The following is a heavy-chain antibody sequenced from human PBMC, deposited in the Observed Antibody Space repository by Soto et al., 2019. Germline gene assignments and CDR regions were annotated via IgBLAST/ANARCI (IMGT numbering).Heavy chain of an antibody. D-gene: IGHD3-16*01. V-gene: IGHV3-30*03. CDR1: GFSFSNSG. CDR2: ISFDGDK. J-gene: IGHJ4*02. CDR3: ARDYARGRCQF. Sequence: QVQLVESGGGVVQPGTSLRLSCTASGFSFSNSGMQWVRQTPGKGLEWVALISFDGDKYYVDSVKGRFTISRDNPTNTVYLQMNRLRPEDTAVYYCARDYARGRCQFWGQGTLVTVSS.